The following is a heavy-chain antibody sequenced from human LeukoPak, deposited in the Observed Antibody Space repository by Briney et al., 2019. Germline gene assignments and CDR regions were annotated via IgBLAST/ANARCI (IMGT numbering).Heavy chain of an antibody. CDR2: ISSSGSTI. CDR1: GFTFSSYE. D-gene: IGHD3-10*02. J-gene: IGHJ6*04. CDR3: SELGITMIGGA. Sequence: GGSLRLSCAASGFTFSSYEMNWVRQAPGKGLEWVSYISSSGSTIYYADSVKGRFTISRDNAKNSLYLQMNSLRAEDTAVYYFSELGITMIGGAWGKGTTVTISS. V-gene: IGHV3-48*03.